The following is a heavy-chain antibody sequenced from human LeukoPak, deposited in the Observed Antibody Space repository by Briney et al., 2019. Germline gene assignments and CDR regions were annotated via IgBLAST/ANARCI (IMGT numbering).Heavy chain of an antibody. D-gene: IGHD5/OR15-5a*01. CDR2: IPFDGSYK. Sequence: PGGSLRLSCATSGFTFITYGMHWVRQAPGNGLEWVAFIPFDGSYKYYADSVTGRFTISRDNSKNTLFLQMNSLRAEDAAVYYCANSPSVSTRSFDDWGQGTLVTVSS. V-gene: IGHV3-30*02. CDR1: GFTFITYG. J-gene: IGHJ4*02. CDR3: ANSPSVSTRSFDD.